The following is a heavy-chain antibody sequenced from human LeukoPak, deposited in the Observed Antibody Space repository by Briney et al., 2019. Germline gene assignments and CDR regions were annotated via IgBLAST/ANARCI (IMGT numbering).Heavy chain of an antibody. Sequence: PSETLSLTCTISGGSISSYYWTWIRQPPGKGLEWIGYIYYSGSTNYNPSLKSRVTISVDTSKNQFSLKLSSVTAADTAVYYCARVPVGTIFGVVTPYNWFDPWGQGTLVTVSS. CDR1: GGSISSYY. V-gene: IGHV4-59*01. J-gene: IGHJ5*02. CDR2: IYYSGST. D-gene: IGHD3-3*01. CDR3: ARVPVGTIFGVVTPYNWFDP.